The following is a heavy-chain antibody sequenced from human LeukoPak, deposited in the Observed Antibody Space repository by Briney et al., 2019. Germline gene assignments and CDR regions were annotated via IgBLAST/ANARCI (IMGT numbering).Heavy chain of an antibody. CDR1: GFISSNYA. Sequence: GGSLRLSCAASGFISSNYAMTWVRQAPGKGLEWVSGISGSDGSTHYADSVKGRFTISRDNSKNTLNLQMNSLRADDTAVYYCAKVPLGSGSFYPYYYYMDVWGKGTTVTVSS. J-gene: IGHJ6*03. CDR3: AKVPLGSGSFYPYYYYMDV. D-gene: IGHD1-26*01. CDR2: ISGSDGST. V-gene: IGHV3-23*01.